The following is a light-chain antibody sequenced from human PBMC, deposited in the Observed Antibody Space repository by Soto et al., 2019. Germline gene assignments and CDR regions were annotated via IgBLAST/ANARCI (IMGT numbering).Light chain of an antibody. J-gene: IGLJ2*01. CDR3: QSYDRSLNGPVV. CDR1: YSNIGSNT. V-gene: IGLV1-44*01. CDR2: DTN. Sequence: QSVLTQPPSASGTPGQRVTISCSGSYSNIGSNTVNWYQQFPGAAPKLLIYDTNNRPSGVPDRFSGSKSGTSASLAITGLQAEDEADYYCQSYDRSLNGPVVFGGGTKLTVL.